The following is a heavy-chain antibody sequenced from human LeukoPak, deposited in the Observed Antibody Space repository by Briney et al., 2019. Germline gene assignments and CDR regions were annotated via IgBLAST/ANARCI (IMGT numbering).Heavy chain of an antibody. Sequence: PGGSLRLSCAASGFTFSSYGMHWVRQAPGKGLEWVAVISYDGSNKYYADSVKGRFTISRDNSKNTLYLQMNSLRAEGTAVYYCAKDLVAVAGLEDAFDIWGQGTMVTVSS. CDR2: ISYDGSNK. CDR1: GFTFSSYG. D-gene: IGHD6-19*01. V-gene: IGHV3-30*18. J-gene: IGHJ3*02. CDR3: AKDLVAVAGLEDAFDI.